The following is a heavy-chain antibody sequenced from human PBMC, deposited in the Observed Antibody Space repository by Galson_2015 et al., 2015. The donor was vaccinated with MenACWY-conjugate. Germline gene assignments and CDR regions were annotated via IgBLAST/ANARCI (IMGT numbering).Heavy chain of an antibody. J-gene: IGHJ6*03. CDR2: ISYDGSNE. V-gene: IGHV3-30*18. CDR3: AKDWSVPYSTISYYFYMDV. D-gene: IGHD6-13*01. CDR1: GFTFRRFG. Sequence: LRLSCAASGFTFRRFGMPWVRQAPGKGLEWMAVISYDGSNESYADSVKGRFTISRDNSKNTLYLQMNSLRADDTAVYYCAKDWSVPYSTISYYFYMDVWGKGTTVTVSS.